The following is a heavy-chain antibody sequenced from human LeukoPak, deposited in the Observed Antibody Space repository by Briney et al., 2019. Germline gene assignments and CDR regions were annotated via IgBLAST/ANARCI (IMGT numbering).Heavy chain of an antibody. CDR3: AKASDFWSGHYRYPFGY. D-gene: IGHD3-3*01. CDR1: GFTFSSYA. CDR2: ISGSGGST. V-gene: IGHV3-23*01. J-gene: IGHJ4*02. Sequence: GGSLRLSCAASGFTFSSYAMSWVRQAPGKGLEWVSAISGSGGSTYYADSVKARFTISRDNSKNTLYLQMNSLRAEDTAVYYCAKASDFWSGHYRYPFGYWGQGTLVTVSS.